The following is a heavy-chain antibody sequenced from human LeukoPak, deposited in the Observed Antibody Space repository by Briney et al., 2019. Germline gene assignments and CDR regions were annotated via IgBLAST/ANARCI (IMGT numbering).Heavy chain of an antibody. J-gene: IGHJ3*02. CDR2: INPNSGGT. Sequence: GASVKVSCKASGYTFTGYYMHWVRQAPGQGLEWMGWINPNSGGTNYAQKFQGRVTMTRDTSISTAYMELSRLRSDDTAVYYCARSPDWGRSDAFDIWGQGTMVTVSS. CDR1: GYTFTGYY. CDR3: ARSPDWGRSDAFDI. V-gene: IGHV1-2*02. D-gene: IGHD3-16*01.